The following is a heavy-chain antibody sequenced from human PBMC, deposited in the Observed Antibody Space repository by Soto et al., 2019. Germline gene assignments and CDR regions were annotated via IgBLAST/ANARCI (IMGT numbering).Heavy chain of an antibody. Sequence: GGSLRLSCAASGFSFTTYVMHWVRQAPGKGLEWVAVISHDGSYKYYGDAVKGRFAISRDTSKNAVYLEMNSLRPEDTAVYYCAKGLLAIVGTTLPRDAFNIWGQGTMVTVSS. CDR3: AKGLLAIVGTTLPRDAFNI. CDR2: ISHDGSYK. D-gene: IGHD1-26*01. CDR1: GFSFTTYV. J-gene: IGHJ3*02. V-gene: IGHV3-30*18.